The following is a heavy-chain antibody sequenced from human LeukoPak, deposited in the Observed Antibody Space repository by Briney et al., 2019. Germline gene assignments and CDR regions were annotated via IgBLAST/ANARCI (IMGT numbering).Heavy chain of an antibody. Sequence: PSETLSLTCTVSGGSISSYHWSWIRQPAGKGLEWVGRIYTSGNTNYNPSLKSRVTMSVDASKNQLSLNLVSVTAADTAVYYCARGTYYDILTGYFNWFDPWGQGTLVTVSS. D-gene: IGHD3-9*01. CDR3: ARGTYYDILTGYFNWFDP. CDR1: GGSISSYH. CDR2: IYTSGNT. J-gene: IGHJ5*02. V-gene: IGHV4-4*07.